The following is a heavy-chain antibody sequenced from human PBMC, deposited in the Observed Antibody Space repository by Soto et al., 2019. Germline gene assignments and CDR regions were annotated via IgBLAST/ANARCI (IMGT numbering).Heavy chain of an antibody. V-gene: IGHV1-2*02. Sequence: ASVQFSCKASGYTFSGLYMHWVRQAPGQGLEWMGWINPNSGGTKSAEKFQGRVTMTRDTSISTAYMELSRLTSDDTAVYYCASAAVTGTAGLDFWGQGTQVTVSS. CDR2: INPNSGGT. CDR1: GYTFSGLY. CDR3: ASAAVTGTAGLDF. J-gene: IGHJ4*02. D-gene: IGHD6-19*01.